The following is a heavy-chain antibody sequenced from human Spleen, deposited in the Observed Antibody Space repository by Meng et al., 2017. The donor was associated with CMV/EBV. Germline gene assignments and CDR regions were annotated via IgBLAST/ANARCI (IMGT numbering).Heavy chain of an antibody. CDR1: GFTFTSYW. CDR3: AKDISPGGPDDAFDI. J-gene: IGHJ3*02. Sequence: GESLKISCTASGFTFTSYWMSWVRQTPGKGLEWVANINQDGSDKYYVDSVKGRFTIFRDNAKNTVYLQMNSLRAEDTAVYYCAKDISPGGPDDAFDIWGQGTMVTVSS. CDR2: INQDGSDK. V-gene: IGHV3-7*03. D-gene: IGHD1-14*01.